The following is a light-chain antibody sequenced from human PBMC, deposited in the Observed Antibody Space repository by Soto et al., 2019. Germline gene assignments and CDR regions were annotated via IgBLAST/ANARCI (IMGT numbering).Light chain of an antibody. CDR2: KAS. CDR3: QHDNSYSEA. J-gene: IGKJ1*01. V-gene: IGKV1-5*03. CDR1: QTISSW. Sequence: DIQMTQSPSTLSGSVRERVTMTCLASQTISSWLAWYQQKPGKAPKLLIYKASTLKSGVPSRFSGSGSGTEFTLTISCLQPDDFATYYCQHDNSYSEAFGQGTKV.